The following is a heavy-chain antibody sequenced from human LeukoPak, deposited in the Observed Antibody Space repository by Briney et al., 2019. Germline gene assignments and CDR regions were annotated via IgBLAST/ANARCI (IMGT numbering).Heavy chain of an antibody. V-gene: IGHV1-24*01. CDR2: FDPEDGET. J-gene: IGHJ4*02. Sequence: GPSEKVSCKVCGYTLTELSMHWVRQAPGKGLEWMGGFDPEDGETIYAQKFQGRVTMTEDTSTDTAYMELSSLRSEDRAVYYCATDRGSYPYYFDYWGQGTLVTVSS. D-gene: IGHD1-26*01. CDR3: ATDRGSYPYYFDY. CDR1: GYTLTELS.